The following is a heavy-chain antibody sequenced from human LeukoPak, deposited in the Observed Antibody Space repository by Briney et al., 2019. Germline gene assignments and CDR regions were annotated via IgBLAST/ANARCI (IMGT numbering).Heavy chain of an antibody. V-gene: IGHV3-23*01. CDR3: AKPYSSGWYPFDS. CDR2: ISGSGGSI. Sequence: GGSLRLSCAASGFTVSSYAMSWVRQAPGKGLEWVSGISGSGGSIYYADSVKGRFTISRDNSKNTLYLQMNSLRAEDTAVYYCAKPYSSGWYPFDSWGQGTLDTVSS. CDR1: GFTVSSYA. D-gene: IGHD6-19*01. J-gene: IGHJ4*02.